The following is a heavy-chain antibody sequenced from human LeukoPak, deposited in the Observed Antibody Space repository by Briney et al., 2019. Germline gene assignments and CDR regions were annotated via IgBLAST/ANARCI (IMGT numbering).Heavy chain of an antibody. CDR2: IYHGGST. V-gene: IGHV4-4*02. CDR1: GGSISSSNW. Sequence: SGTLSLTCAVSGGSISSSNWWSWVRQPPGKGLEWIGEIYHGGSTNYNPSLKSRVTISVDKSKNQFSLKLSSVTAADTAVYYCASFGPMLGYCSSTSCQDYWGQGTLVTVSS. CDR3: ASFGPMLGYCSSTSCQDY. J-gene: IGHJ4*02. D-gene: IGHD2-2*01.